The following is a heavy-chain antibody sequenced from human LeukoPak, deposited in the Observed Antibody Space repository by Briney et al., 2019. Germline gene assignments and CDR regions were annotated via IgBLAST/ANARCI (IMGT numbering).Heavy chain of an antibody. D-gene: IGHD4-17*01. CDR2: ISGNAGST. CDR3: ARDIYGGYAHDY. J-gene: IGHJ4*02. Sequence: PGGSLRLSCTASGLTLSSYAMSWVRQAPGKGLEWVSLISGNAGSTYYADSVKGRFTISRDNAKKSLYLQMNSRRAEDTAVYYCARDIYGGYAHDYWGQGTLVTVSS. CDR1: GLTLSSYA. V-gene: IGHV3-23*01.